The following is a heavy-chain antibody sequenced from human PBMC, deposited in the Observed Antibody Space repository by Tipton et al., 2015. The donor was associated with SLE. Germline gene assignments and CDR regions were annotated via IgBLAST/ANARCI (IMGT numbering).Heavy chain of an antibody. CDR1: GGSISSSSYY. CDR2: IYYSGST. Sequence: TLSLTCTVSGGSISSSSYYWGWIRQPPGKGLEWIGCIYYSGSTYYNPSLKSRVTISVDTSKNQFSLKLSSVTAADTAVYYCARVRSSSWGYYYYYMDVWGKGTTVTVSS. CDR3: ARVRSSSWGYYYYYMDV. D-gene: IGHD6-6*01. J-gene: IGHJ6*03. V-gene: IGHV4-39*07.